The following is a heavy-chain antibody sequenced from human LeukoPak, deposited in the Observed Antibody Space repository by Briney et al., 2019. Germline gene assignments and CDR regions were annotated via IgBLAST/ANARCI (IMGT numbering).Heavy chain of an antibody. Sequence: ASVKVSCKASGYTFTSYSISWVRQAPGQGLEWMGWISAYNGNTNYAQKLQGRVTMTTDTSTSTAYMELRSLRSDDTAVYYCARDLGGIPAAGYFHYWGQGTLVTVSS. D-gene: IGHD6-13*01. CDR3: ARDLGGIPAAGYFHY. V-gene: IGHV1-18*01. J-gene: IGHJ4*02. CDR1: GYTFTSYS. CDR2: ISAYNGNT.